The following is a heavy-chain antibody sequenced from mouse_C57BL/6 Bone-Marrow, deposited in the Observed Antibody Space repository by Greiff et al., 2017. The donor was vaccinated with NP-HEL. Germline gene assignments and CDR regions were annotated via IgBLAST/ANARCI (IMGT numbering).Heavy chain of an antibody. D-gene: IGHD1-1*01. CDR3: ARFITTVVGDAMDY. Sequence: VQLVESGAELARPGASVKMSCKASGYTFTSYTMHWVKQRPGQGLEWIGYINPSSGYTKYNQKFKDKATLTADKSSSTAYMQLSSLTSEDSAVYYCARFITTVVGDAMDYWGQGTSVTVSS. CDR2: INPSSGYT. J-gene: IGHJ4*01. CDR1: GYTFTSYT. V-gene: IGHV1-4*01.